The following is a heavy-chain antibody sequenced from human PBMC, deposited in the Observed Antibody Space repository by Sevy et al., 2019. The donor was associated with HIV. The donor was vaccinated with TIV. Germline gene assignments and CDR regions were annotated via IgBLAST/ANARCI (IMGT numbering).Heavy chain of an antibody. J-gene: IGHJ4*02. Sequence: ASVKVSCKASGYTFNTFTIHWLRQAPGQSLVWMGWLNPGNGNTKSAQHFRGRVTITRDTSARTAYLELTGLTSEDTAVYFCARYPYARRGFDYWGQGTLVTVSS. CDR3: ARYPYARRGFDY. D-gene: IGHD1-20*01. CDR1: GYTFNTFT. V-gene: IGHV1-3*01. CDR2: LNPGNGNT.